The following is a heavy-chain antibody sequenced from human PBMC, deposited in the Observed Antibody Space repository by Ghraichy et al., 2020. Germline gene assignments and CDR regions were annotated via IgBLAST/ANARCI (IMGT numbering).Heavy chain of an antibody. J-gene: IGHJ6*03. CDR3: ARGSRIVVPAEINSFYYMDG. D-gene: IGHD2-21*02. CDR2: VYHSGST. Sequence: SETLSLTCTISGDSISSGNYFWSWIRQPAGKTLEWIGRVYHSGSTNYNPSLQSRVTISVETSINQFSLRLTSVTAADTAVYYCARGSRIVVPAEINSFYYMDGWGKGNTVTVSS. V-gene: IGHV4-61*02. CDR1: GDSISSGNYF.